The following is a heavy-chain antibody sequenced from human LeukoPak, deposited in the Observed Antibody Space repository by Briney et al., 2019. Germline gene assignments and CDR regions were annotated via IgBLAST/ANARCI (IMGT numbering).Heavy chain of an antibody. V-gene: IGHV3-13*01. Sequence: PGGSLRLSCEVSGFTFSGYDMHWVRQTTGKGLEWVSGIGTTGDTHYPDSVKGRFTVSRENAKNSLYLQMNSLRAGDTAVYYCARGKRYSSSWFYNRFDPWGQGTLVTVSS. CDR1: GFTFSGYD. CDR3: ARGKRYSSSWFYNRFDP. J-gene: IGHJ5*02. D-gene: IGHD6-13*01. CDR2: IGTTGDT.